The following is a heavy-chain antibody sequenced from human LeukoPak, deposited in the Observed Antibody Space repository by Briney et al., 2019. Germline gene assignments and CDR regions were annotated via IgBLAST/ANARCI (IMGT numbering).Heavy chain of an antibody. CDR3: AKMRKRLDPLSYYDLAV. CDR1: GFTFYSYD. D-gene: IGHD1-1*01. Sequence: GGSLRLSCAASGFTFYSYDMHWVRQAPGKGLEWVAVIWYDGSNKYYTDSVKGRFTISRDDSKNTLFLQMNSLRVEDTAVCDCAKMRKRLDPLSYYDLAVWGKGTTVTVSS. J-gene: IGHJ6*03. V-gene: IGHV3-33*06. CDR2: IWYDGSNK.